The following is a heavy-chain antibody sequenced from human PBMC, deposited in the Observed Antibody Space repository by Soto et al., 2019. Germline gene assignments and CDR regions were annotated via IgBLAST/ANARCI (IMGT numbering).Heavy chain of an antibody. CDR2: IYSSGST. J-gene: IGHJ3*02. D-gene: IGHD3-22*01. CDR1: GFSATSYY. Sequence: GGSLRLSCAASGFSATSYYMNWVRQAPGKGLEWVSVIYSSGSTYYADSVKGRFIISRGNSKNTLYLQMNSLRAEDTAVYYCARGDDSPGYFYSWAFDIWGQGTMVTVSS. V-gene: IGHV3-66*01. CDR3: ARGDDSPGYFYSWAFDI.